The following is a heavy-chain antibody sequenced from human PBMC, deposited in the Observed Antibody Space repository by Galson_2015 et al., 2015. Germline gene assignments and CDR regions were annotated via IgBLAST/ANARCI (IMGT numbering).Heavy chain of an antibody. Sequence: SLRLSCAASGFTFSSYWMHWVRHAPGKGLVWVSRINSDGSSTSYADSVKGRFTISRDNAKNTLYLQMNSLRAEDTAVYYCARRDGSGNPLGYWGQGTLVTVSS. V-gene: IGHV3-74*01. CDR3: ARRDGSGNPLGY. J-gene: IGHJ4*02. CDR1: GFTFSSYW. D-gene: IGHD3-10*01. CDR2: INSDGSST.